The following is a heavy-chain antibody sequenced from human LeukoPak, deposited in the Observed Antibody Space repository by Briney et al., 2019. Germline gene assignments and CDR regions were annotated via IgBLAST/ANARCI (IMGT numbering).Heavy chain of an antibody. D-gene: IGHD1-26*01. Sequence: HTGGSLRLSCAASGFTFSSFAMTWVRQAPGEGLEWVSAISNGGGYTYYADSVKGRFTISRDNSMNTLYLQMNSLRAEDTAVYYCAKPGGSGSYGDWYSDLWGRGTLVTVSS. J-gene: IGHJ2*01. V-gene: IGHV3-23*01. CDR2: ISNGGGYT. CDR3: AKPGGSGSYGDWYSDL. CDR1: GFTFSSFA.